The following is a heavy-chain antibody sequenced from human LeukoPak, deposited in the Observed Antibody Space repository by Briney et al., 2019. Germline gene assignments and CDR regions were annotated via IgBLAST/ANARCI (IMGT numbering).Heavy chain of an antibody. Sequence: SGTLSLTCAVSGGSISSSNWWSWVRQPPGKGLEWIGEIYHSGSTNYNPSLKSRVTISVDKSKNQFSLKLSSVTAADTAVYYCAREGSVRGVMLYYDYWGQGTLVTVSS. CDR3: AREGSVRGVMLYYDY. CDR2: IYHSGST. CDR1: GGSISSSNW. V-gene: IGHV4-4*02. J-gene: IGHJ4*02. D-gene: IGHD3-10*01.